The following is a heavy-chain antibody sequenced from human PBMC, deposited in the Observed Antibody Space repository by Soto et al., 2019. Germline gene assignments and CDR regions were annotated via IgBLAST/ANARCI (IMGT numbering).Heavy chain of an antibody. CDR1: GFTFSSYA. D-gene: IGHD6-6*01. V-gene: IGHV3-30-3*01. CDR2: ISYDGSNK. CDR3: ARVAVEQLVRVGYYYGMDV. Sequence: GGSLRLSCAASGFTFSSYAMHWVRQAPGKGLEWVAVISYDGSNKYYADSVKGRFTISRDNSKNTLYLQMNSLRAEDTAVYYCARVAVEQLVRVGYYYGMDVWGQGTTVTVSS. J-gene: IGHJ6*02.